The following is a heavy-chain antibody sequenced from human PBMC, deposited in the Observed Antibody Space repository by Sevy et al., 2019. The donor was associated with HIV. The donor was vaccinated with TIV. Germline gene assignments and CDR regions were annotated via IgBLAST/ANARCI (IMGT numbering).Heavy chain of an antibody. CDR3: ARERKMYDSSGYYFHFDY. D-gene: IGHD3-22*01. J-gene: IGHJ4*02. CDR1: GFTFSSYI. V-gene: IGHV3-48*02. CDR2: ISRSSSTI. Sequence: GGSLRLSCAASGFTFSSYIMNWVRQAPGKGLGWVSSISRSSSTIYYADSVKGRFTISRDNAKNSLYLQMNSLRDEDTAEYYCARERKMYDSSGYYFHFDYWGQGTLVTVSS.